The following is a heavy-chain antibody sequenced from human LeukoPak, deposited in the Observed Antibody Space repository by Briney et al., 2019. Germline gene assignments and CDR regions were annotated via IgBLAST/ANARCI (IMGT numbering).Heavy chain of an antibody. Sequence: PGGSLRISCAASGFTFSSYSMNWVRQAPGKGLEWVANIKQDGSEKYYVDSVKGRFTISRDNVKNSLYLQMNSLRVEDTAVYYCARGKYSGSWTGDFDYWGQGTLVTVSS. CDR2: IKQDGSEK. CDR1: GFTFSSYS. J-gene: IGHJ4*02. D-gene: IGHD6-13*01. V-gene: IGHV3-7*01. CDR3: ARGKYSGSWTGDFDY.